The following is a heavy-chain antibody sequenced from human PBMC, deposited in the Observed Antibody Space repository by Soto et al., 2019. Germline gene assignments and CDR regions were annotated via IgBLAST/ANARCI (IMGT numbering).Heavy chain of an antibody. V-gene: IGHV3-48*02. D-gene: IGHD3-10*01. J-gene: IGHJ5*02. CDR3: EREGTRGGFLTWFDP. Sequence: EVQLVESGGGLVQPGGSLRLSCAASGFTFSSYSMNWVRQAPGKGLEWVSYISSSSSTIYYADSVKGRFTISRDNAKNSLYLQMNSLRDEDTAVYYCEREGTRGGFLTWFDPWGQGTLVTVSS. CDR2: ISSSSSTI. CDR1: GFTFSSYS.